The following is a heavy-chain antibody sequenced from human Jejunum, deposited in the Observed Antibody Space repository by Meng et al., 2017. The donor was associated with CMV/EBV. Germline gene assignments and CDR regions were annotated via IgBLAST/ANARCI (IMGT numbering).Heavy chain of an antibody. CDR1: FTLSDYT. Sequence: FTLSDYTIRWVRQDPGKGLEWVERIRSKTYSSATAYAASVKGRFIVSRDDSKNTAYLQMNSLKTEDTAVYYCTRHSIVVVPAAGFDPWGQGTLVTVSS. V-gene: IGHV3-73*01. J-gene: IGHJ5*02. D-gene: IGHD2-2*01. CDR3: TRHSIVVVPAAGFDP. CDR2: IRSKTYSSAT.